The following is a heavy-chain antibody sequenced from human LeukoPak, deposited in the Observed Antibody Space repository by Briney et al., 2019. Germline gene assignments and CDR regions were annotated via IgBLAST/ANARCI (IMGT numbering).Heavy chain of an antibody. J-gene: IGHJ4*02. Sequence: GASVKVSRKASGYTFTGYYMHWVRQAPGQGLEWMGWINPNSGGTNYAQKFQGRVTMTRDTSISTAYMELSRLRSDDTAVYYCARGYGSTWYAEGNYFDYWGQGTLVTVSS. CDR2: INPNSGGT. D-gene: IGHD6-13*01. V-gene: IGHV1-2*02. CDR3: ARGYGSTWYAEGNYFDY. CDR1: GYTFTGYY.